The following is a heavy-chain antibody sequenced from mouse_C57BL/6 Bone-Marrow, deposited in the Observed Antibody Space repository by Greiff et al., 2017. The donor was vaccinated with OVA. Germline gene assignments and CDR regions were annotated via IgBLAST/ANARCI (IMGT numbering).Heavy chain of an antibody. CDR3: ASTVVAPYYAMDY. CDR2: IDPSDSYT. CDR1: GYTFTSYW. Sequence: QVQLQQPGAELVKPGASVKLSCKASGYTFTSYWMQWVKQRPGQGLEWIGEIDPSDSYTNYNQKFKGKATLPVDTSSSTAYMQLSSLTSEDSAVYYCASTVVAPYYAMDYWGQGTSVTVSS. V-gene: IGHV1-50*01. J-gene: IGHJ4*01. D-gene: IGHD1-1*01.